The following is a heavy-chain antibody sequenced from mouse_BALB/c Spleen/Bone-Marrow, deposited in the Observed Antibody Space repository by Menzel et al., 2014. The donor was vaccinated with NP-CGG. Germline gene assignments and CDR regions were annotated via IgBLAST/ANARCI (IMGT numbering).Heavy chain of an antibody. CDR1: GYTFINYW. V-gene: IGHV1-7*01. CDR2: INPSTAYT. CDR3: ARGNYESMDY. D-gene: IGHD2-1*01. J-gene: IGHJ4*01. Sequence: VQLQQSGAELAKPGASVKMSCKASGYTFINYWIHWVKQTPGQGLEWIGYINPSTAYTAYNQKFQDKTTLTADKSSSIAYMHLSSLTSEDSAVYYCARGNYESMDYWGQGTSVTVSS.